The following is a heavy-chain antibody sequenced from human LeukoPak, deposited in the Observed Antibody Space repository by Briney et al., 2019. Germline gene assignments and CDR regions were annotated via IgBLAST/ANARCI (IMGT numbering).Heavy chain of an antibody. V-gene: IGHV1-46*01. CDR2: INPSGGSA. Sequence: ASVKVSCKASGYTFTGYYMHWVRQAPGQGLEWMGIINPSGGSASYAQKFQGGVTMTRDTSTSTVYMELSSLRSEDTAVYYCARPARLAAAGTGGWFDPWGQGTLVTVSS. CDR1: GYTFTGYY. D-gene: IGHD6-13*01. CDR3: ARPARLAAAGTGGWFDP. J-gene: IGHJ5*02.